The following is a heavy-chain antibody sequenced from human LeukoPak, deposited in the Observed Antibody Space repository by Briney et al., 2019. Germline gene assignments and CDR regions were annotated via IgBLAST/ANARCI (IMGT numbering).Heavy chain of an antibody. CDR1: GGSISSSSNY. CDR3: ARQDYPSQFCSSTSCQMYYFDY. Sequence: KPSETLSLTCAVSGGSISSSSNYWGWIRQPPGKGLEWIGGIYYSGSTNYNPSLKRRVTISLDTSKNQFSLKLSSVTAADTAVYYCARQDYPSQFCSSTSCQMYYFDYWGQGTLVTVSS. CDR2: IYYSGST. J-gene: IGHJ4*02. D-gene: IGHD2-2*01. V-gene: IGHV4-39*01.